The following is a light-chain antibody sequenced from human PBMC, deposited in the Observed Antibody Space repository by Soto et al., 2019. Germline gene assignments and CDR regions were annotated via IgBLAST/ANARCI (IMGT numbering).Light chain of an antibody. V-gene: IGLV2-14*01. CDR1: SSDVGGYNY. J-gene: IGLJ2*01. CDR3: SSYTSSSTRDVV. CDR2: DVS. Sequence: QSVLTQPASVSGSPGQSITISCTGTSSDVGGYNYVSWYQQQPGKAPKLMIYDVSNRPSGVSNRFSGSKSGNTASLTISGFQAEDEADYYCSSYTSSSTRDVVFGGGTKVTVL.